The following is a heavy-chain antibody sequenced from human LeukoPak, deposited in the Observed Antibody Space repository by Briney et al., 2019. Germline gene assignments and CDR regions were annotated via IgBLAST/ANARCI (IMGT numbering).Heavy chain of an antibody. J-gene: IGHJ4*02. CDR3: ARDDCSTTPCYAY. CDR1: GFTFTNYG. D-gene: IGHD2-2*01. V-gene: IGHV3-33*01. CDR2: IWYDGSKT. Sequence: GGSLRLSCTTSGFTFTNYGINWVRQSPGKGLEWVAAIWYDGSKTSYTDSVKGRFTVSRDISKNTVYLQMNGLKAEDTAVYYCARDDCSTTPCYAYWGQGTLVTVSS.